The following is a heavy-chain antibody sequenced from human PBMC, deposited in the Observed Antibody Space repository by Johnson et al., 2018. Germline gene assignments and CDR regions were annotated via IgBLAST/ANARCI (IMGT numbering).Heavy chain of an antibody. D-gene: IGHD5-12*01. CDR2: IIHSSGSI. V-gene: IGHV3-48*02. J-gene: IGHJ4*02. CDR3: GGDGGNGYGIDY. CDR1: GFSISSYS. Sequence: VQLVESGGGLVQPGGSLRLSCAASGFSISSYSMNWVRQAPGTGLEWVSHIIHSSGSIYYADSVKGRFTISRDYAKNSLFMQMSRLREEDKAVYYCGGDGGNGYGIDYWGQGTLVTVSS.